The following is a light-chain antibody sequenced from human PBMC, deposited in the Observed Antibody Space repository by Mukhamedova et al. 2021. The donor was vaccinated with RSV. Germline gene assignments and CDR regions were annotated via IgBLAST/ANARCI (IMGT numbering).Light chain of an antibody. CDR2: AAS. V-gene: IGKV1-6*01. CDR3: LHDYNYPLT. Sequence: WYQRRVHGRAPKLLIFAASNLQSGVPSRFSGSGSGTDFTLTISSLQHEDFATYYCLHDYNYPLTFGQGTKVEVK. J-gene: IGKJ1*01.